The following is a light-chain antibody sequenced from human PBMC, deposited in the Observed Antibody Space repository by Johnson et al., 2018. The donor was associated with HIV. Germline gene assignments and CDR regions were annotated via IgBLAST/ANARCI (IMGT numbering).Light chain of an antibody. Sequence: QSVLTQPPSVSAAPGQKVTISCSGSSSNIGNNYVSWYQQLPGTAPKLLIYENNKRPSGIPDRFSGSKSGTSATLGITGLQTGDEADYYSGTWDTSLGTEVFGTGTKVTVL. V-gene: IGLV1-51*02. CDR3: GTWDTSLGTEV. J-gene: IGLJ1*01. CDR2: ENN. CDR1: SSNIGNNY.